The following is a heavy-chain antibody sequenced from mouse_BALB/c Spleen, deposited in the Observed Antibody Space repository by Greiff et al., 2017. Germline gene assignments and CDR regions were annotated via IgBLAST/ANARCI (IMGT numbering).Heavy chain of an antibody. Sequence: EVKLVESGGGLVKPGGSLKLSCAASGFTFSSYAMSWVRQSPEKRLEWVAEISSGGSYTYYPDTVTGRFTISRDNAKNTLYLEMSSLRSEDTAMYYCARAHGNPAWFAYWGQGTLVTVSA. CDR2: ISSGGSYT. V-gene: IGHV5-9-4*01. CDR3: ARAHGNPAWFAY. J-gene: IGHJ3*01. D-gene: IGHD2-1*01. CDR1: GFTFSSYA.